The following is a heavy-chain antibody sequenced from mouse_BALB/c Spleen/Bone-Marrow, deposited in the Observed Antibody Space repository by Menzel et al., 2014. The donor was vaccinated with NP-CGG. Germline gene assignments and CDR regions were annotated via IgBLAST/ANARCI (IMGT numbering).Heavy chain of an antibody. Sequence: SGPELVKPGALVKISCKASGYTFTSYDINWVKQRPGQGLEWIGWIYPGDGSTKYNERFKGKATLTADKSSSTAYMQLSSLASENSAVYFCARGGGSSGYFDVWGAGTTVTVSS. V-gene: IGHV1S33*01. CDR3: ARGGGSSGYFDV. CDR1: GYTFTSYD. D-gene: IGHD2-3*01. J-gene: IGHJ1*01. CDR2: IYPGDGST.